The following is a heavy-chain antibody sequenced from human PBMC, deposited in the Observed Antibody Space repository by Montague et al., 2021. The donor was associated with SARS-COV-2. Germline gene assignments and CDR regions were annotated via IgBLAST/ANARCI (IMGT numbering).Heavy chain of an antibody. J-gene: IGHJ4*02. CDR1: GGSFSGYY. CDR3: ATDDEPDRPADFDY. D-gene: IGHD1-14*01. V-gene: IGHV4-34*01. Sequence: SETLSLTCAVYGGSFSGYYWSWIRQPPGKGLEWIGEINHSGSTNYNPSLKSRVTISVDTSRNQFSLKLKSVTTADTAIYYGATDDEPDRPADFDYWGRGILVTVSS. CDR2: INHSGST.